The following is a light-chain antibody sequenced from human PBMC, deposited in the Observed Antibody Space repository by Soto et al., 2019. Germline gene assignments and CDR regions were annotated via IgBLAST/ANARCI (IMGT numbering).Light chain of an antibody. CDR2: GAS. J-gene: IGKJ1*01. Sequence: EIVMTQSPATLSVSPGERATLSCRASQSVSSNLAWYQQKPGQAPRLLIYGASTRATGIPARFSGSGSGTEFPLTISSLQSEDFPVYYCQQYNNWPPWTFGQGTQLEIK. V-gene: IGKV3-15*01. CDR1: QSVSSN. CDR3: QQYNNWPPWT.